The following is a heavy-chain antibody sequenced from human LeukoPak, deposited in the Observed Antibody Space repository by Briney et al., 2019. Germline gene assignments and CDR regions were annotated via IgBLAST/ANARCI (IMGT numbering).Heavy chain of an antibody. D-gene: IGHD3-10*01. Sequence: SETLSLTCTVSGGSISSYYWGWIRQPPGKGLEWSGDIYYSGSTNYNPSLKSRVTISVDTCKNQFSLKLSSVTAADTAVYYCARDLGSPGAYYYYMDVWGKGTTVTVSS. V-gene: IGHV4-59*01. CDR2: IYYSGST. J-gene: IGHJ6*03. CDR3: ARDLGSPGAYYYYMDV. CDR1: GGSISSYY.